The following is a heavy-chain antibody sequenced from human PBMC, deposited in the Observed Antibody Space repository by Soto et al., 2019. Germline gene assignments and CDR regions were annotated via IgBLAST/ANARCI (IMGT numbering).Heavy chain of an antibody. Sequence: WGTLTLSCSASGFTFSTYAMHWFRQAPGKGLEYVSAISNNGRSTDYADSVKGRVTIPRDNSKNTLYLQMSSLRTADTAIDYCVKRGITMVRGVLFAYWGQGTPVTVSS. J-gene: IGHJ4*02. CDR1: GFTFSTYA. CDR2: ISNNGRST. V-gene: IGHV3-64D*06. CDR3: VKRGITMVRGVLFAY. D-gene: IGHD3-10*01.